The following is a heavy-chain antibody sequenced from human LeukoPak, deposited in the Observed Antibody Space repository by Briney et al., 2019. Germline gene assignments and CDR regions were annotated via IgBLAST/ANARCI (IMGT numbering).Heavy chain of an antibody. V-gene: IGHV3-23*01. CDR3: AKDQSIVATICNY. D-gene: IGHD5-12*01. J-gene: IGHJ4*02. CDR1: GFTFSSFA. CDR2: ISGSGGST. Sequence: QAGGPLRLSCAASGFTFSSFAMSWVRQAPGKGLEWVSAISGSGGSTYYADSVKGRFTISRDNSKNTLYLQMNSLRAEDTAVYYCAKDQSIVATICNYWGQGTLVTVSS.